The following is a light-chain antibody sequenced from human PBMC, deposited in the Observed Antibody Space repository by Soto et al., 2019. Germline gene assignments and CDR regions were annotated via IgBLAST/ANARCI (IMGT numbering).Light chain of an antibody. CDR3: RSYTTTSTLVV. CDR1: SSDVGGSHF. CDR2: DVT. Sequence: QSALTQPASVSGSPGQSITISCTGTSSDVGGSHFVSWYQQHPGKAPKLIIYDVTDRPSGVSDRFSGSISGNTASLTISGLQAEDEADYYCRSYTTTSTLVVFGGGTKLTGL. J-gene: IGLJ2*01. V-gene: IGLV2-14*01.